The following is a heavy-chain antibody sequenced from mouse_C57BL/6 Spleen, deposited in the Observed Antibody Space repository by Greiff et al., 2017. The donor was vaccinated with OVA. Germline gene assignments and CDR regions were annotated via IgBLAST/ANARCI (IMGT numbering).Heavy chain of an antibody. J-gene: IGHJ3*01. CDR1: GYTFTDYN. CDR3: ARKGGSGYGFAY. Sequence: EVQLQQSGPELVKPGASVKMSCKASGYTFTDYNMHWVKQSHGKSLEWIGYINPNNGGTSYNQKFKGKATLTVNKSSSTAYMELRSLTSEDSAVYDCARKGGSGYGFAYWGQGTLVTVSA. D-gene: IGHD3-2*02. CDR2: INPNNGGT. V-gene: IGHV1-22*01.